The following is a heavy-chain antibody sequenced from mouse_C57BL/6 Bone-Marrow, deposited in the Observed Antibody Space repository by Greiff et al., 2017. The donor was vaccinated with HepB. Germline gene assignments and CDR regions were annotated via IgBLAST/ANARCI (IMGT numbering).Heavy chain of an antibody. CDR2: IDPSDSYT. J-gene: IGHJ3*01. V-gene: IGHV1-69*01. CDR3: ARSEIYDGYYGFAY. CDR1: GYTFTSYW. D-gene: IGHD2-3*01. Sequence: QVQLQQPGAELVMPGASVKLSCKASGYTFTSYWMHWVKQRPGQGLEWIGEIDPSDSYTNYNQKFKGKSTLTVDKSSSTAYMQLSSLTSEDSAVYYCARSEIYDGYYGFAYWGQGTLVTVSA.